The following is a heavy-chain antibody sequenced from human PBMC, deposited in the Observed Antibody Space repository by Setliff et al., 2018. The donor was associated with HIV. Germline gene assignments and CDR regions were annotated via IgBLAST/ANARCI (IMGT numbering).Heavy chain of an antibody. CDR3: VMRAGIVEAPAVGADAFDI. D-gene: IGHD3-22*01. CDR1: GFALSSYS. J-gene: IGHJ3*02. Sequence: PGGSLRLSCAASGFALSSYSMYWVRQAPGKGLEWVSYTGSRGDAVYYADSVKGRFTISRDNAKNSLFLQMNSLRAEDTAVYYCVMRAGIVEAPAVGADAFDIWGQGTMVTVSS. CDR2: TGSRGDAV. V-gene: IGHV3-48*01.